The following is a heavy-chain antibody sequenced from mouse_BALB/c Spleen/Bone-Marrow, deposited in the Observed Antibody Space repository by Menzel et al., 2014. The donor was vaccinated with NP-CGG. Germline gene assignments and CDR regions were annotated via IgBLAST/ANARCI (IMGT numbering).Heavy chain of an antibody. D-gene: IGHD2-1*01. Sequence: QVQLQQSGAELVKPGASVKLSCKASGYTFTSYYMYWVKQRPGQGLEWIGEINPSNGGTNFNEKFKSKATLTVDKSSSTAYMQLSSLTSEDSAVHYCTRSYYGNYFDVWGAGTTVTVSS. J-gene: IGHJ1*01. CDR1: GYTFTSYY. V-gene: IGHV1S81*02. CDR3: TRSYYGNYFDV. CDR2: INPSNGGT.